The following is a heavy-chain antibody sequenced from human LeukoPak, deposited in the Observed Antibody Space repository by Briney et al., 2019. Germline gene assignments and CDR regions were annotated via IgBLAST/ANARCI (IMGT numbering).Heavy chain of an antibody. CDR1: GFTFSSYE. CDR3: AKGAYCSGGSCYPGEHPIDY. V-gene: IGHV3-48*03. J-gene: IGHJ4*02. CDR2: ISSSGSTI. Sequence: GGSLRLSCAASGFTFSSYEMNWVRQAPGKGLEWVSYISSSGSTIYYADSVKGRFTISRDNAKNSLYLQMNSLRAEDTAVYYCAKGAYCSGGSCYPGEHPIDYGGQGTLVTVSS. D-gene: IGHD2-15*01.